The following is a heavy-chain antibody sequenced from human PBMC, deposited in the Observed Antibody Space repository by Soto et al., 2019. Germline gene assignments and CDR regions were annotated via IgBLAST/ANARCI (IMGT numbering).Heavy chain of an antibody. CDR1: GFIFSNYA. V-gene: IGHV3-33*01. D-gene: IGHD3-10*01. CDR2: IWFDGSYE. CDR3: ARGTGSGSLLIDY. J-gene: IGHJ4*02. Sequence: QVQLVESGGGVAQPGRSLRLSCEASGFIFSNYAMHWVRQAPGQGLEWVALIWFDGSYENYAESVKGRFTISRDNSKNTLYFQMNSLSVEDTAVYFCARGTGSGSLLIDYWGQGTLVTVSS.